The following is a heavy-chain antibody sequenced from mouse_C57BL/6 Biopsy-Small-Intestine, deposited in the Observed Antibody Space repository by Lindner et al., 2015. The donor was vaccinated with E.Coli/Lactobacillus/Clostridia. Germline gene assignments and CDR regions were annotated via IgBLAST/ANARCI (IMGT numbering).Heavy chain of an antibody. V-gene: IGHV1-39*01. CDR2: INPNYGTT. J-gene: IGHJ3*01. Sequence: VQLQESGPDLVKPGASVKISCKASGYSFTDFNMNWVKQSNGKSLEWIGIINPNYGTTSYNQRFKGKATLTVDQSSSTAYMQLNSLTSEDSAVYYCARFHYYGSSFAYWGQGTLVTVSA. D-gene: IGHD1-1*01. CDR1: GYSFTDFN. CDR3: ARFHYYGSSFAY.